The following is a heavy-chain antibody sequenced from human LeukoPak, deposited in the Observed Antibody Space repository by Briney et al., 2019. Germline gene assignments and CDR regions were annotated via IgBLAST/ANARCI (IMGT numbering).Heavy chain of an antibody. Sequence: PGGSLRLSCAASGFTFSDYYMSWIRQAPGKGLEWVSYISSSGSTIYHAGSVKGRFTISRDNAKNSLYLQMNSLRAEDTAVYYCARRYSGSYYLDYWGQGTLVTVSS. CDR1: GFTFSDYY. D-gene: IGHD1-26*01. J-gene: IGHJ4*02. V-gene: IGHV3-11*01. CDR2: ISSSGSTI. CDR3: ARRYSGSYYLDY.